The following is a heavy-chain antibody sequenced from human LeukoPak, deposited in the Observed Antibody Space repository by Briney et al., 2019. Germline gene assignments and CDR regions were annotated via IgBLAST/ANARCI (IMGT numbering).Heavy chain of an antibody. CDR2: ISGSGGST. Sequence: GGSLRLSCAASGLTFSSYAMSWVRQAPGKGLEWVSAISGSGGSTYYADSVKGRFTISRDNSKNTLYLQMSSLRAEDTAVYYCAKELKGRVTMIVVVTALDYWGQGTLVTVSS. CDR1: GLTFSSYA. CDR3: AKELKGRVTMIVVVTALDY. J-gene: IGHJ4*02. V-gene: IGHV3-23*01. D-gene: IGHD3-22*01.